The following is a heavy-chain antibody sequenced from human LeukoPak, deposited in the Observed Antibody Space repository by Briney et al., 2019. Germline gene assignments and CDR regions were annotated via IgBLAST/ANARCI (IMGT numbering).Heavy chain of an antibody. CDR1: GFTFSSYW. CDR2: INTDGSNT. J-gene: IGHJ5*02. D-gene: IGHD1-14*01. CDR3: AKDPRGPHS. V-gene: IGHV3-74*01. Sequence: GGSLRLSCAASGFTFSSYWMYWVRQAPGKGLVWVSRINTDGSNTYYADSVQGRFTISRDNAKYTLYLQMNSLRAEDTAVYYCAKDPRGPHSWGQGTLVTVSS.